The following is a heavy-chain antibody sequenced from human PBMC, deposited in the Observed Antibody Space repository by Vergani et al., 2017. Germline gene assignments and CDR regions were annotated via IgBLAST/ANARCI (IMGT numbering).Heavy chain of an antibody. V-gene: IGHV4-59*01. J-gene: IGHJ4*02. D-gene: IGHD4-11*01. CDR1: GGSISSYY. CDR2: IYYSGST. Sequence: QVQLQESGPGLVKPSETLSLTCTVSGGSISSYYWSWIRQPPGKGLEWIGYIYYSGSTNYKPSLKSRVTISVDTSKNQFSLKLSSVTAADTAVYYCARFSPNDLQYLDYWGQGTLVTVSS. CDR3: ARFSPNDLQYLDY.